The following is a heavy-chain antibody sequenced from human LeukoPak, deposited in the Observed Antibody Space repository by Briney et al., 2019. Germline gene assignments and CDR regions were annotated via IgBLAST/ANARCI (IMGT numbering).Heavy chain of an antibody. D-gene: IGHD3-22*01. V-gene: IGHV3-30*01. CDR2: ITYGGSNK. Sequence: QPGRSLRLSCAASGFTFSSYAMHWVRQAPGKGLEWVAVITYGGSNKYYADSVKGRFTISRDNSKNTLYLQMNSLRAEDTAVYYSAVVVHSQGPFDYWGQGTLVTVSS. CDR3: AVVVHSQGPFDY. CDR1: GFTFSSYA. J-gene: IGHJ4*02.